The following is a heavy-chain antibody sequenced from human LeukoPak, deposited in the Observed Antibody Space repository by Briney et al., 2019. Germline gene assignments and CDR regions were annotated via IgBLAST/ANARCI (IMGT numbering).Heavy chain of an antibody. CDR3: AKAAYYYDGSGYYLGD. CDR1: GYTFTDYY. J-gene: IGHJ4*02. D-gene: IGHD3-22*01. Sequence: ASVKVSCKASGYTFTDYYMHWVRQAPRQGLEWMGRINPNSGGTNYAQKFQARVTMTRDTSIGTAYMELSRLRSDDTALYYCAKAAYYYDGSGYYLGDWGQGTLVTVSS. CDR2: INPNSGGT. V-gene: IGHV1-2*06.